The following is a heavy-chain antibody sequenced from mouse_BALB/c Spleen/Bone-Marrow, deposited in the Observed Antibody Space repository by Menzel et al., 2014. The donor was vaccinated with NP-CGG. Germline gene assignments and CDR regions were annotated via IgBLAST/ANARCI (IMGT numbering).Heavy chain of an antibody. D-gene: IGHD4-1*01. J-gene: IGHJ4*01. Sequence: EVQLRQSGAEPVKPGASVELSCTASGFNIXDTYMHWVKQRPEQGLEWIGRIDPANGNTKYDPKFQGKATITADTSSNTAYLQLSSLTSEDTAVYYCARWEYYAMDYWGQGTSVTVSS. CDR3: ARWEYYAMDY. V-gene: IGHV14-3*02. CDR1: GFNIXDTY. CDR2: IDPANGNT.